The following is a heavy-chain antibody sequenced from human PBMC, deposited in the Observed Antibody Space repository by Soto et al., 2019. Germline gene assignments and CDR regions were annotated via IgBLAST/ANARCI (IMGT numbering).Heavy chain of an antibody. Sequence: SETLSLTCAVYGGSFSGYYWSWIRQPPGKGLEWIGEINHSGSTNYNPSLKSRVTISVDTSKNQFSLKLSSVTAADTAVYYCARVCGGSCYSDYWGQGTLVTVSS. CDR3: ARVCGGSCYSDY. CDR2: INHSGST. J-gene: IGHJ4*02. CDR1: GGSFSGYY. V-gene: IGHV4-34*01. D-gene: IGHD2-15*01.